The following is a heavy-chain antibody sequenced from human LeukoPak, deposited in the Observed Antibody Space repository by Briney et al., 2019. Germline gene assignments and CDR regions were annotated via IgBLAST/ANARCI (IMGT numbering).Heavy chain of an antibody. CDR1: GFTFDDYA. V-gene: IGHV3-9*01. Sequence: GRSLRLSCAASGFTFDDYAMHWVRQPPGKGLEWVSGISWNSGSIGYADSVKGRFTISRDNAKNSLYLQMNSLRAEDTAVYYCATGDYRPDWGQGTLVTDSS. J-gene: IGHJ4*02. D-gene: IGHD4-17*01. CDR2: ISWNSGSI. CDR3: ATGDYRPD.